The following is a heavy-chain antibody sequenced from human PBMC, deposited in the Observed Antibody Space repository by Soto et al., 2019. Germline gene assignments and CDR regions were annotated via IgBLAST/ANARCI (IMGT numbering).Heavy chain of an antibody. Sequence: PSETLSLTCTVSGGSISSYYWSWIRQPPGKGLEWIGYIYYIGSTNYNPSLKSRVTISVDTSKNQFSLKLSSVTAADTAVFYCAGLYPYESSGYHLNYWGQGALVTVSS. D-gene: IGHD3-22*01. CDR1: GGSISSYY. CDR2: IYYIGST. J-gene: IGHJ4*02. V-gene: IGHV4-59*08. CDR3: AGLYPYESSGYHLNY.